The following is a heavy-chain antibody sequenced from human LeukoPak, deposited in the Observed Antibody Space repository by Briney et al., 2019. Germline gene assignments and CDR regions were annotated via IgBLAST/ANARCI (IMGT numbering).Heavy chain of an antibody. CDR3: ARDTTIPLAFDP. J-gene: IGHJ5*02. V-gene: IGHV4-59*12. D-gene: IGHD1-1*01. CDR1: GGSISSYY. Sequence: SETLSLTCTVSGGSISSYYWSWIRQPPGKGLEWIGYIYYSGSTNYNPSLKSRVTISVDTSKNQFSLKLSSVTAADTAVYYCARDTTIPLAFDPWGQGTLVTVSS. CDR2: IYYSGST.